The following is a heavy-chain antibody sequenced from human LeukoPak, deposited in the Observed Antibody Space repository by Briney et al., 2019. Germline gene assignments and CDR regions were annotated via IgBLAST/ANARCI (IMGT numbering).Heavy chain of an antibody. Sequence: GGSLRLSCAASGFTFSSDEMNWVRQAPGKGLEWVSYISSSGSTIYYADSVKGRFTISRDNAKNSLYLQMNSLRAEDTAVYYCASLYDSSGYYLENWFDPWGQGTLVTVSS. J-gene: IGHJ5*02. CDR3: ASLYDSSGYYLENWFDP. CDR2: ISSSGSTI. CDR1: GFTFSSDE. V-gene: IGHV3-48*03. D-gene: IGHD3-22*01.